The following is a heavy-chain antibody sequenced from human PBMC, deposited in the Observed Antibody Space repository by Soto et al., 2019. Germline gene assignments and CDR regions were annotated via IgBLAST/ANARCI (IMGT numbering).Heavy chain of an antibody. Sequence: ASVKVSCKASGYTFTSYGISWVRQAPGQGPEWMGWISAYNGNTNYAQKLQGRVTMTTDTSTSTAYMELRSLRSDDTAVYYCARDVDTAMVNWFDPWGQGTLVTVSS. V-gene: IGHV1-18*01. J-gene: IGHJ5*02. CDR1: GYTFTSYG. CDR3: ARDVDTAMVNWFDP. CDR2: ISAYNGNT. D-gene: IGHD5-18*01.